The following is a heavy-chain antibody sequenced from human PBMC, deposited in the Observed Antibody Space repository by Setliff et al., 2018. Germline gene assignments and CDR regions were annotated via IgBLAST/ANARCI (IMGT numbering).Heavy chain of an antibody. Sequence: SETLSLTCAVSGYSISSGYYWGWIRQPPGKGLEWIGXXYXXXXXXXXPSLKSXXTMSVDTSKNQFSLKLSSVTAADTAVYYCARTNYYDSSTYFNWFDPWGQGTLVTVSS. J-gene: IGHJ5*02. V-gene: IGHV4-38-2*01. CDR3: ARTNYYDSSTYFNWFDP. CDR2: XYXXXXX. CDR1: GYSISSGYY. D-gene: IGHD3-22*01.